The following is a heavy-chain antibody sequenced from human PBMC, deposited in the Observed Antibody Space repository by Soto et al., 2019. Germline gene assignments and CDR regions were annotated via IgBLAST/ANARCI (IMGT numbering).Heavy chain of an antibody. CDR3: ARGGSGWYAENWFDP. J-gene: IGHJ5*02. CDR1: GFTFSSYG. CDR2: IWYDGSNK. Sequence: GGSLRLSCAASGFTFSSYGMHWVRQAPGKGLEWVAVIWYDGSNKYYADSVKGRFIISRDNSKNTLYLQMNSLRAEDTAVYYCARGGSGWYAENWFDPWGQGT. V-gene: IGHV3-33*01. D-gene: IGHD6-19*01.